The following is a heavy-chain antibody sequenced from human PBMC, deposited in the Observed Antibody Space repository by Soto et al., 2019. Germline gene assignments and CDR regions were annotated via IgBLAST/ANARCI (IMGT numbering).Heavy chain of an antibody. Sequence: DVQLVESGGGLVQPGGSLRLSCAASGLTFGSAWMSWVRQAPGKGLEWVGRIRSKIDGGTADYAAPVKGRFTISRDDSKSTLYLQMNSLKIEDTGNYYCYYPVVFAMWTLYEPLTWGQGTLVTVSA. D-gene: IGHD1-26*01. CDR3: YYPVVFAMWTLYEPLT. J-gene: IGHJ5*02. V-gene: IGHV3-15*07. CDR1: GLTFGSAW. CDR2: IRSKIDGGTA.